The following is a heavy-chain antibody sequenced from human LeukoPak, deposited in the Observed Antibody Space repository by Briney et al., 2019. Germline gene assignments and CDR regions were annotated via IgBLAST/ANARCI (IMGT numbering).Heavy chain of an antibody. CDR1: GFAFGSEA. Sequence: GGSLRLSCAVSGFAFGSEAMSWVRQSPARGLEWVASVSPGGGTTYYADHVRGRFTISRDNSNNTLYVQMNSLRAEDTAVYYCARDLISSISRGWFDPWGQGTLVTVSS. D-gene: IGHD2-2*01. V-gene: IGHV3-23*01. J-gene: IGHJ5*02. CDR3: ARDLISSISRGWFDP. CDR2: VSPGGGTT.